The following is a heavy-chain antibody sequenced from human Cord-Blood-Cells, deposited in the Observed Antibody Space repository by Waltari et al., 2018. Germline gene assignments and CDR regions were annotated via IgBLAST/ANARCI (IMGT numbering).Heavy chain of an antibody. CDR1: GGSISSSSYY. Sequence: QLQLQESGPGLVKPSETLSLTCTVSGGSISSSSYYWGWIRQPPGKGLEWIGSSYYSGSTYYNPPLKSRVPISGDTSKNQCSLKRSSVTAADTAVYYCARPYCSSTSCYDAFDIWGQGTMVTVSS. D-gene: IGHD2-2*01. V-gene: IGHV4-39*01. J-gene: IGHJ3*02. CDR2: SYYSGST. CDR3: ARPYCSSTSCYDAFDI.